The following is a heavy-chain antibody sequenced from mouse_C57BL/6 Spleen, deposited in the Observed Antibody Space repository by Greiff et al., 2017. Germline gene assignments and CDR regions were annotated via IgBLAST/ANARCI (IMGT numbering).Heavy chain of an antibody. Sequence: VQLVESDAELVKPGASVKISCKVSGYTFTDHTIHWMKQRPEQGLEWIGYIYPRDGSTKYNEKFKGKATLTADKSSSTAYMQLNSLTSEDSAVYFCARSFYYYGSSYDAMDYWGQGTSVTVSS. CDR2: IYPRDGST. CDR1: GYTFTDHT. D-gene: IGHD1-1*01. CDR3: ARSFYYYGSSYDAMDY. V-gene: IGHV1-78*01. J-gene: IGHJ4*01.